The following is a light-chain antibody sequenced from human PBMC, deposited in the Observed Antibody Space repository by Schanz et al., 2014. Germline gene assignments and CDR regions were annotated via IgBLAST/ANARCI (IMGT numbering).Light chain of an antibody. J-gene: IGKJ3*01. CDR2: GAS. CDR3: QQYGSSFT. CDR1: QSVSSY. V-gene: IGKV3-15*01. Sequence: EIVLTQSPGTLSLSPGERAALSCRASQSVSSYLAWYQQKPGQAPRLLMYGASTRATGIPARFSGRGSGTEFTLTISSLQSEDFAVYYCQQYGSSFTFGPGTKVDIK.